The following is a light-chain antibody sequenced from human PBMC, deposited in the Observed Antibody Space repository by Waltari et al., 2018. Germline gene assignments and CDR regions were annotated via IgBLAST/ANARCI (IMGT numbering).Light chain of an antibody. Sequence: QSALTQPASVSGSPGQSITIPCTGTSNDVGVYNYLSWYQHLPGKAPKLIIYDVSRWPSGVSNRFSGSKSGNTASLTISGLQAEDEADYYCSSYTNTNTIVFGGGTKVTVL. CDR2: DVS. CDR3: SSYTNTNTIV. CDR1: SNDVGVYNY. V-gene: IGLV2-14*03. J-gene: IGLJ2*01.